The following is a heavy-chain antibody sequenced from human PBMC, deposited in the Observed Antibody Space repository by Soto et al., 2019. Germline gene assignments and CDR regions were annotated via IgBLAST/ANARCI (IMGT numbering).Heavy chain of an antibody. J-gene: IGHJ4*02. V-gene: IGHV1-69*13. CDR1: GGLFSSFA. CDR3: ARGGGPYVWFNEF. Sequence: GASVKVSCKDSGGLFSSFAISWVRQAPGQGLEWMGGIIPVFGTTNYAQKFQGRVTITADESTNTAYMELSSLTSVDTTMYYCARGGGPYVWFNEFWGQGTQVTVSS. D-gene: IGHD3-16*01. CDR2: IIPVFGTT.